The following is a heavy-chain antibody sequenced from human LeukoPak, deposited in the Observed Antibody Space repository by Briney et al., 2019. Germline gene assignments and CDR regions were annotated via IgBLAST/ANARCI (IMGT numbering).Heavy chain of an antibody. D-gene: IGHD6-13*01. CDR3: ARRYSSSWLYFDY. V-gene: IGHV5-51*01. Sequence: KDGESLKISCKGSGYSFTSYWIGWVRQMPGKGLEWMGIIYPGDSDTRYSPSFQGQVTISADKSITTAYLQWSSLKASDTAMYYCARRYSSSWLYFDYWGQGTLVTVSS. CDR1: GYSFTSYW. CDR2: IYPGDSDT. J-gene: IGHJ4*02.